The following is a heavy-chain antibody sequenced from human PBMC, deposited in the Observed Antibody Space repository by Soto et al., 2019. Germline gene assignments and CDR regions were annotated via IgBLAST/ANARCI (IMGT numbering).Heavy chain of an antibody. J-gene: IGHJ6*02. Sequence: PSETLSLTCAVYGGSFSGYYWRWIRQPPGKGLEWIWEINHSGSTNYNPSLKSRVTISVDTSKNQFSLKLSSVTAADTAVYYCARDESSSWYTLGDYYYGMDVGGQGTTVTVSS. CDR2: INHSGST. CDR1: GGSFSGYY. CDR3: ARDESSSWYTLGDYYYGMDV. V-gene: IGHV4-34*01. D-gene: IGHD6-13*01.